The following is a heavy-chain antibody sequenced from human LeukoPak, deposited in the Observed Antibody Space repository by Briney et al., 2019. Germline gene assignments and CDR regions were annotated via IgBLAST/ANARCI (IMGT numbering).Heavy chain of an antibody. Sequence: GGSLRLSCAVSGITLSNYGMSWVRQAPGKGLEWVEGIINSGGSTNYADSVKGRFTISRDNPKNTLYLQMDSLRAEDTAVYFCAKRGVVIRVILVGFHKEAYYFDSWGQGALVTVSS. D-gene: IGHD3-22*01. CDR2: IINSGGST. CDR1: GITLSNYG. V-gene: IGHV3-23*01. CDR3: AKRGVVIRVILVGFHKEAYYFDS. J-gene: IGHJ4*02.